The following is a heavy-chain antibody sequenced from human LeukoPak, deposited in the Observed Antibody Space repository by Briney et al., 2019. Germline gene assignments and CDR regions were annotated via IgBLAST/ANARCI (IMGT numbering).Heavy chain of an antibody. D-gene: IGHD3-3*01. CDR2: ISYDGSNK. CDR3: AKCLEGRFLGDMDV. Sequence: PGGTLRLSCAASGCTFSSYSMHWVRQAPGKGLEWVAVISYDGSNKYYADSVKRRFTISRDNSKNTQYLQMNSLRAEDTAVYYCAKCLEGRFLGDMDVWGKGTTVTVSS. J-gene: IGHJ6*03. V-gene: IGHV3-30*18. CDR1: GCTFSSYS.